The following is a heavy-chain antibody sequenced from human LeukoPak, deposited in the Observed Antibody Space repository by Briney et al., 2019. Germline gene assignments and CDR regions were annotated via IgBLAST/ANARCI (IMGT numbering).Heavy chain of an antibody. J-gene: IGHJ3*02. CDR1: GYSISSGYY. CDR2: IYHSGST. CDR3: ARYSTVTTYDAFDN. D-gene: IGHD4-17*01. Sequence: PSETLSLTCAVSGYSISSGYYWGWIRQPPGKGLEWIGSIYHSGSTYYNPSLKSRVTISVDTSKNQFSLKLSSVTAADTAVYYCARYSTVTTYDAFDNWGQGTMVTVSS. V-gene: IGHV4-38-2*01.